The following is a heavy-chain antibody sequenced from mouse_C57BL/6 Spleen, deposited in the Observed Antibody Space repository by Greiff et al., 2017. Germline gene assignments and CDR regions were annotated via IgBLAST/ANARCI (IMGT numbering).Heavy chain of an antibody. J-gene: IGHJ2*01. CDR1: GYTFTSYW. V-gene: IGHV1-52*01. CDR3: ARLRGGTVDY. D-gene: IGHD4-1*01. CDR2: IDPSDSET. Sequence: VKLQQPGAELVRPGSSVKLSCKASGYTFTSYWMHWVKQRPIQGLEWIGNIDPSDSETHYNQKFKDKDTLTVDKSSSTAYMQLSILTSEDAAVYYCARLRGGTVDYWGQGTTLTVSS.